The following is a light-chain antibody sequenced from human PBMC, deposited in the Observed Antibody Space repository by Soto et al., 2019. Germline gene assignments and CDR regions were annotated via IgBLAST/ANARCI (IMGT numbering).Light chain of an antibody. CDR1: SSDVGGYNY. J-gene: IGLJ1*01. V-gene: IGLV2-8*01. CDR2: EVT. CDR3: SSYADTHYFYV. Sequence: QSVLTQPPSASGSPGQSVTISCTGTSSDVGGYNYVSWYQQHPGKAPKLMIFEVTNRPSGVPDRFSGSKSGNTASLTVSGLQAEDEADYYGSSYADTHYFYVFGTVTKVTVL.